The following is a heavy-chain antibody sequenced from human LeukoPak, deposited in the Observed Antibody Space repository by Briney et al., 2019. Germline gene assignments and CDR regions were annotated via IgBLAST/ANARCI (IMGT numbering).Heavy chain of an antibody. V-gene: IGHV1-69*05. CDR2: IIPIFGTA. D-gene: IGHD3-16*02. J-gene: IGHJ6*03. CDR1: GGTFSSYA. CDR3: ARDRPITFGGVILSYMDV. Sequence: SVKVSCKASGGTFSSYAISWVRQAPGQGLEWMGGIIPIFGTANYAQKFQGRVTITTDESTSTAYIELSSLRSEDTAVHYCARDRPITFGGVILSYMDVWGKGTTVTVSS.